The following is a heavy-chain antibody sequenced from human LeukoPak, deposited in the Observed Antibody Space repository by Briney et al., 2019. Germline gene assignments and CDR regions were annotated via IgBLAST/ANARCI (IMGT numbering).Heavy chain of an antibody. CDR3: ARGGYTFEI. CDR2: INQDGSDK. CDR1: GFTFSTYW. D-gene: IGHD2-2*02. J-gene: IGHJ3*02. Sequence: GGSLRLSCAASGFTFSTYWMSWVRQAPGKGLEWVANINQDGSDKNYLDSVKGRFTISRDNAQNSLYLQMNSLRAEDTAVFYCARGGYTFEIWGQGTMVTVSS. V-gene: IGHV3-7*01.